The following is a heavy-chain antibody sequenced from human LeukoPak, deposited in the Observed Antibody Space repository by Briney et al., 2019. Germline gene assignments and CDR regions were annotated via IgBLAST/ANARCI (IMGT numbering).Heavy chain of an antibody. CDR2: IYYSGST. J-gene: IGHJ4*02. D-gene: IGHD6-19*01. CDR1: GGSISSYY. Sequence: SETLSLTCTVSGGSISSYYWSWIRQPPGKGLEWIGYIYYSGSTNYNPSLKSRVTISVDTSKNQFSLKLSSVTAADTAVYYRARDAGEYSSGWFDYWGQGTLVTVSS. CDR3: ARDAGEYSSGWFDY. V-gene: IGHV4-59*01.